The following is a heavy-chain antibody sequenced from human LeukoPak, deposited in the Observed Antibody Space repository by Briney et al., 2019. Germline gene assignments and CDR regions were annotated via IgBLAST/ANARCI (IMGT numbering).Heavy chain of an antibody. CDR3: ARSENMYYYGSGSLDY. D-gene: IGHD3-10*01. CDR1: GFTISSYS. J-gene: IGHJ4*02. CDR2: ISSSSSYI. Sequence: GGSLRLSCAASGFTISSYSMNWVRQAPGKGLAWVSSISSSSSYIYYADSVKGRFTISRDNAKNSLYLQMNSLRAEDTAVYYCARSENMYYYGSGSLDYWGQGTLVTVSS. V-gene: IGHV3-21*01.